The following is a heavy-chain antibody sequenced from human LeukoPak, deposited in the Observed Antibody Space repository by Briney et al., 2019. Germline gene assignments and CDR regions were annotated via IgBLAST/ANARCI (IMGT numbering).Heavy chain of an antibody. V-gene: IGHV3-23*01. CDR3: ANTTVVVAAQLDY. D-gene: IGHD2-15*01. J-gene: IGHJ4*02. CDR2: ISGSGGST. CDR1: GFTFSSYA. Sequence: GGSLRLSCAASGFTFSSYAVSWVRQAPGKGLEWVSAISGSGGSTYYADSVKGRSTISRDNSKYTLYLQMNSLGAEDTAVYYCANTTVVVAAQLDYWGQGTLVTVSS.